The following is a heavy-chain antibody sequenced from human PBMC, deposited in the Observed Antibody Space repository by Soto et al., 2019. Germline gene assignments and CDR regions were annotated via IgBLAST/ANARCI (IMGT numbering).Heavy chain of an antibody. J-gene: IGHJ4*02. CDR2: IIPIFGTA. CDR1: GGTFSSYA. Sequence: SVKVSCKASGGTFSSYAISWVRQAPGQGLEWMGGIIPIFGTANYAQKFQGRVTITADESTSTAYMELSSLRSEDTAVYYCARGYYYDSSGYYLRGGFDYWGQGTLVTVSS. V-gene: IGHV1-69*13. CDR3: ARGYYYDSSGYYLRGGFDY. D-gene: IGHD3-22*01.